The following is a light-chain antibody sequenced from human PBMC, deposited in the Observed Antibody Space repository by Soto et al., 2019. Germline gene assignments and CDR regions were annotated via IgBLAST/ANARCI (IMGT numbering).Light chain of an antibody. CDR2: AAT. CDR3: QQAYSFPFT. Sequence: DIQMTQFPSSVSASVGDSVAITCRASQIISNWVAWYQQKPGTAPRLLIYAATTLNSGVPSRFSGRRSGTDFTLTITDLQPEDFVIYYCQQAYSFPFTFGPGTKVDLK. V-gene: IGKV1-12*01. J-gene: IGKJ3*01. CDR1: QIISNW.